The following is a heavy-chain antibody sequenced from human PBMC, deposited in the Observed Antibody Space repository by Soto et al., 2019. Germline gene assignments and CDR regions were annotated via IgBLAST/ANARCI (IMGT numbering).Heavy chain of an antibody. D-gene: IGHD2-21*02. V-gene: IGHV4-59*01. CDR2: MSTTGST. J-gene: IGHJ6*02. Sequence: QVQLQESGPGLVKPSETLSLTCTVSGGTISRYYWSWIRQPPGKGLEWIGYMSTTGSTVYNPSFKSRVTISVDTSKNQFSLKLNSVTAADTAVYYCARDLWGYCGTDCYPLDVWGQGTTVTVSS. CDR1: GGTISRYY. CDR3: ARDLWGYCGTDCYPLDV.